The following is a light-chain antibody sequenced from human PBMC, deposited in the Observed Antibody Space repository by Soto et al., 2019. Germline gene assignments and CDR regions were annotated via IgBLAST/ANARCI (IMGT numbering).Light chain of an antibody. CDR3: QQYNTYPFT. V-gene: IGKV1-5*03. CDR2: KAS. Sequence: DIQMTQSPSTLSASVGDRVTITCRASQSFSSWLAWYQQKPGKAPKLLISKASTLESGVPSRFSGSETGTEFTLTISSLQPDDFATDYCQQYNTYPFTFGQGTQLEIK. CDR1: QSFSSW. J-gene: IGKJ2*01.